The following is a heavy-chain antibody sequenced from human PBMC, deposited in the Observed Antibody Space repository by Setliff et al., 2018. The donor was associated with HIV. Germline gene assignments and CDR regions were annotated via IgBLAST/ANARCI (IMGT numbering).Heavy chain of an antibody. CDR2: MYSGDSDT. CDR3: ARRALRGGYDPEYYFDY. CDR1: GYGFRNYW. J-gene: IGHJ4*02. D-gene: IGHD5-12*01. V-gene: IGHV5-51*01. Sequence: GESLKISCQASGYGFRNYWIAWVRQMPGKGLEWMATMYSGDSDTTYSPSFQGQVTISADKSMTTAYLQWSSLKASDTAMYYCARRALRGGYDPEYYFDYWGQGTLVTVSS.